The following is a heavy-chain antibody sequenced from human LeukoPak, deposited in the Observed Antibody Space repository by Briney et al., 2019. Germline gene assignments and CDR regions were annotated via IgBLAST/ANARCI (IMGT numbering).Heavy chain of an antibody. Sequence: SVKVSCKASGGTFSSYAISWVRQAPGQGLEWMGGIIPIFGTANYAQKFQGRVTITADESTSTAYMELSSLRSEDTAVYYCSRDTGSSMRIVVTHAFDVWGQGAMVTVSS. CDR2: IIPIFGTA. CDR1: GGTFSSYA. J-gene: IGHJ3*01. V-gene: IGHV1-69*13. D-gene: IGHD3-22*01. CDR3: SRDTGSSMRIVVTHAFDV.